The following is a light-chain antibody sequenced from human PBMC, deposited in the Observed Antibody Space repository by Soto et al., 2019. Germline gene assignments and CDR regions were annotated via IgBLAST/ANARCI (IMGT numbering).Light chain of an antibody. CDR1: SSDVGAYNF. J-gene: IGLJ3*02. V-gene: IGLV2-14*01. Sequence: QSALTQPASVSGSPGQSITISCTGTSSDVGAYNFVSWYQQFPGKAPKLMIYEVSNRPSGVSDRFSGSKSGNTASLIISGLQAEDEADYYCSSYTSSTTLVFGGGTKLTVL. CDR2: EVS. CDR3: SSYTSSTTLV.